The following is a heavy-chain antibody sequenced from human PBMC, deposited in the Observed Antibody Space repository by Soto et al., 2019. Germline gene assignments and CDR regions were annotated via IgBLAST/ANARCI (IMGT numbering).Heavy chain of an antibody. D-gene: IGHD3-16*01. CDR2: INTDGTST. CDR1: GFTFSHYW. J-gene: IGHJ4*02. Sequence: EVQLVESGGGLVQPGGSLRLSCAASGFTFSHYWMHWVRQSPGKGLVWVSRINTDGTSTTYADSVKGRFTISRDNARNTLYMQMNSLRAEDTAVDYGARDEVGEFCPIDYWGRGTLVTVSS. V-gene: IGHV3-74*01. CDR3: ARDEVGEFCPIDY.